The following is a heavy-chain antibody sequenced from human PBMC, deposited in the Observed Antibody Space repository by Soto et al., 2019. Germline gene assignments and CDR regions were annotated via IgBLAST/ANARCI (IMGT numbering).Heavy chain of an antibody. CDR2: IIPIPGTA. J-gene: IGHJ6*02. CDR1: GGTFSSYA. D-gene: IGHD2-2*01. V-gene: IGHV1-69*01. CDR3: ARSQVSSTSLEIYYYYYYGMDV. Sequence: QVPLVQSGAEVKKPGSSVKVSCKASGGTFSSYAISWVRQAPGQGLEWMGGIIPIPGTANYAQKFQGRVTITVDESTSTAYMELSSLRSEDTAGYYCARSQVSSTSLEIYYYYYYGMDVWGQGTTVTVSS.